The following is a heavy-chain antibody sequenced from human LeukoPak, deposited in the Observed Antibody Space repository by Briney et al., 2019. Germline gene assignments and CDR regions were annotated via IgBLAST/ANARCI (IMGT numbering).Heavy chain of an antibody. J-gene: IGHJ4*02. CDR1: GGSISSYY. D-gene: IGHD5-24*01. Sequence: PSETLSLTCTVSGGSISSYYWSWIRQPPGKGLEWIGYIYYSGSTNYNPSLKSRVTISVDTSKNQFSLKLSSVTAADTAVYYCARHERWLQLYYWGQGTLVTVSS. CDR3: ARHERWLQLYY. V-gene: IGHV4-59*08. CDR2: IYYSGST.